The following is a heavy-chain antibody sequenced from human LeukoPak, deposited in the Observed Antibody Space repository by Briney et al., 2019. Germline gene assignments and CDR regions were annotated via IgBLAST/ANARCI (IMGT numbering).Heavy chain of an antibody. J-gene: IGHJ5*02. CDR3: AKGYGSSTSLGP. CDR1: GFTFSDYY. V-gene: IGHV3-23*01. D-gene: IGHD2-2*01. Sequence: GGSLRLSCAASGFTFSDYYMSWIRQAPGKGLEWVSAISGSGGSTYYADSVKGRFTISRDNSKNTLYLQMNSLRAEDTAVYYCAKGYGSSTSLGPWGQGTLVTVSS. CDR2: ISGSGGST.